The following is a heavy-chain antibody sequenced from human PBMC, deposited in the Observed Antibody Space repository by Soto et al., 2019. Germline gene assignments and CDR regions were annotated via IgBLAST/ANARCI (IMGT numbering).Heavy chain of an antibody. Sequence: QITLKESGPTLVKPTQTLTLTCTSSGFSLTTRGVGVGWIRQPPGKALECLALIYWDDDKRYSPSLQSRLSITKDTSKSQVVLTMTNVDPVDTATYYCAHIPNYYQYDWFDPWGQGTLVSVSS. V-gene: IGHV2-5*02. J-gene: IGHJ5*02. CDR1: GFSLTTRGVG. D-gene: IGHD3-16*01. CDR3: AHIPNYYQYDWFDP. CDR2: IYWDDDK.